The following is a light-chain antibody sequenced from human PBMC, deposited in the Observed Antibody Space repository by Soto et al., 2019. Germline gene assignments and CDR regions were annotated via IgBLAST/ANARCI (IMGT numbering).Light chain of an antibody. J-gene: IGKJ1*01. CDR2: DVS. CDR3: QQYTNYPWT. V-gene: IGKV1-5*01. CDR1: QSISSW. Sequence: DIQMTQSPPTLSASVGDRVTITCRASQSISSWLAWYQQRPGKAPNLLIYDVSSLESGVPSRSSGSGSGTEFTLTISSLQPDDFATYYCQQYTNYPWTFGQGTKV.